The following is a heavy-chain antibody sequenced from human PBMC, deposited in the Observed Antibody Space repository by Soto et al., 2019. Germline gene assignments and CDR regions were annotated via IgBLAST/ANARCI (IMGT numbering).Heavy chain of an antibody. J-gene: IGHJ6*02. CDR1: GFTFSSYA. V-gene: IGHV3-23*01. CDR2: ISGSGGST. CDR3: AKAIGRYCSSTSCYSSYYYCYYGMEV. D-gene: IGHD2-2*02. Sequence: GGSLRLSCAASGFTFSSYAMSWVRQAPGKGLEWVSAISGSGGSTYYADSVKGRFTISRDNSKNTLYLQMNSLRAEDTAVYYCAKAIGRYCSSTSCYSSYYYCYYGMEVWGQGTTGT.